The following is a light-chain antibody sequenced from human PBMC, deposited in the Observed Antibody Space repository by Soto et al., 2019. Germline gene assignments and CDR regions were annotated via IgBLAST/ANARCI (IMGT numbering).Light chain of an antibody. Sequence: DIQMTQSPSTLSASVGDRVTITCRASQSINNWLAWYQQKPGKASKLLILNASTLESGVPSRCSDSASGTEVPLRISSLQPDYFATYYCKQHESFPLTFAQGTKVEIK. CDR3: KQHESFPLT. V-gene: IGKV1-5*03. CDR1: QSINNW. J-gene: IGKJ1*01. CDR2: NAS.